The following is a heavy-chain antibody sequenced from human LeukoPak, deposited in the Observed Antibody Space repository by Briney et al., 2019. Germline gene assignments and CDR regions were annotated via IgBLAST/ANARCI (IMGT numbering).Heavy chain of an antibody. D-gene: IGHD5-18*01. CDR3: ARNGPVRGYSYGLFDY. CDR2: INHSGST. CDR1: GGSFSGYY. V-gene: IGHV4-34*01. Sequence: PSETLSLTCAVYGGSFSGYYWSWIRQPPGKGLEWIGEINHSGSTNYNPSLKSRVTISVDTSKNQFSLKLSSVTAADTAVYYCARNGPVRGYSYGLFDYWGQGTLVTVSS. J-gene: IGHJ4*02.